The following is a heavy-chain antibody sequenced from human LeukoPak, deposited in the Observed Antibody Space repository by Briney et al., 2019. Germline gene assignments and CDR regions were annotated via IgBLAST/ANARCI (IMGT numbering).Heavy chain of an antibody. CDR1: GGSISSHY. V-gene: IGHV4-59*08. D-gene: IGHD3-10*01. Sequence: SETLSLTCTVSGGSISSHYWSWSRQPPGKGLEWIGYIYYSGSTNYNPSLKSRVTISVDTSKNQFSLKLSSVTAADTAVYYCARVRRVGPSLYFDYWGQGTLVTVSS. CDR3: ARVRRVGPSLYFDY. CDR2: IYYSGST. J-gene: IGHJ4*02.